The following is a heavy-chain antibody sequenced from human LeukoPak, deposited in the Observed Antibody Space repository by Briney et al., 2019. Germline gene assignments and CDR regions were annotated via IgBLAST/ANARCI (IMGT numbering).Heavy chain of an antibody. Sequence: GGSLRLSCAASGFTFSSYSMNWVRQAPGKGLEWVSYISSSSSTIYYADSVKGRFTISRDNAKNSLYLQMNSLRDEDTAVYYWARGEYMGSKVHFDYGGKEPWSLSPQ. V-gene: IGHV3-48*02. D-gene: IGHD5-12*01. CDR1: GFTFSSYS. CDR2: ISSSSSTI. J-gene: IGHJ4*01. CDR3: ARGEYMGSKVHFDY.